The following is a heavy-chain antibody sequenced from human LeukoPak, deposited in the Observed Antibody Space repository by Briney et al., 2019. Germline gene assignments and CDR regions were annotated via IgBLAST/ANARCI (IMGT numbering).Heavy chain of an antibody. CDR3: IRPNRGALFDY. D-gene: IGHD1-14*01. J-gene: IGHJ4*02. V-gene: IGHV5-51*02. Sequence: GESLKISCQASGYSFTSYWSGWVRKLPGKVLECMGTIYPTDSKTKYSPSLHAHITNSADKSISTAYIQWSSLKSSDTAMYYCIRPNRGALFDYWGQGTLVTVSS. CDR1: GYSFTSYW. CDR2: IYPTDSKT.